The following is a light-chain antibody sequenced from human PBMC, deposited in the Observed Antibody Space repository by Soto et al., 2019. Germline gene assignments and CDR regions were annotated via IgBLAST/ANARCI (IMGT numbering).Light chain of an antibody. CDR3: QQYCSSPPAYT. J-gene: IGKJ2*01. Sequence: EIVLTQSPGTLSLSPGERATLSCRASQSVSSSYLAWYQQKPGQAPRLLIYGASSRATGIPDRFSGSGSGTDFNLTISRLEPEDFAVYYCQQYCSSPPAYTFGQGTKLEIK. CDR2: GAS. V-gene: IGKV3-20*01. CDR1: QSVSSSY.